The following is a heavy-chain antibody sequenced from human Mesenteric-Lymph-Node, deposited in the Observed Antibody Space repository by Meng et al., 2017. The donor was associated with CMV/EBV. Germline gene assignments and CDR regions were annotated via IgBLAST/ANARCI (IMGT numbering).Heavy chain of an antibody. D-gene: IGHD1-26*01. J-gene: IGHJ4*02. CDR3: AILGEGAMGAYFDY. CDR2: ISLSGDTI. V-gene: IGHV3-48*03. CDR1: GFTFRNFE. Sequence: GESLKISCAASGFTFRNFEMNWVRQTPGKGLEWLSYISLSGDTIYYADSVKGRFTISRDNAKNSLYLQMNSLRAEDTAVYYCAILGEGAMGAYFDYWGQGTLVTVSS.